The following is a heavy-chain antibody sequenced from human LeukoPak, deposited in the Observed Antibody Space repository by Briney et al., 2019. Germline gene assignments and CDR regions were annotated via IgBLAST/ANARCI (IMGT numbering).Heavy chain of an antibody. CDR2: IKQDGSEK. CDR3: AREVPVAGLDY. CDR1: GFTFSSYW. D-gene: IGHD2-15*01. J-gene: IGHJ4*02. V-gene: IGHV3-7*03. Sequence: GGSLRLSCAASGFTFSSYWMSWVRQAPGKGLEWVANIKQDGSEKYYVDSVKGRFTISRDNSKNTLYLQMNSLRAEDTAVYYCAREVPVAGLDYWGQGTLVTVSS.